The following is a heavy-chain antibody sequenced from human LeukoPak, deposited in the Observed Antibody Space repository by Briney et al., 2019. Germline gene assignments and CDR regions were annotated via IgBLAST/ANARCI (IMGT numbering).Heavy chain of an antibody. CDR2: MNPNSGNT. Sequence: ASVKVSCKASGYTFTGYYMHWVRQAPGQGLEWMGWMNPNSGNTGYAQKFQGRVTMTRNTSISTAYMELSSLRSEDTAVYYCARALAAAGKSFDYWGQGTLVTVSS. J-gene: IGHJ4*02. CDR1: GYTFTGYY. V-gene: IGHV1-8*02. CDR3: ARALAAAGKSFDY. D-gene: IGHD6-13*01.